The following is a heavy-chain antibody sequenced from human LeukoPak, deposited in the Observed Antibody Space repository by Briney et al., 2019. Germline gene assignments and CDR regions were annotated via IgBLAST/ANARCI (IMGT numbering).Heavy chain of an antibody. D-gene: IGHD3-10*01. CDR2: IYWNDDK. V-gene: IGHV2-5*01. CDR1: GFSLSTSGVG. J-gene: IGHJ4*02. CDR3: AHSTMVQYYFDY. Sequence: SGPTLVKPTQTLTLTCTFSGFSLSTSGVGVGWIRQPPGKALEWLALIYWNDDKRYSSSLKSRLTITKDTSKNQVVLTMTNMDPVDTATYYCAHSTMVQYYFDYWGQGTLVTVSS.